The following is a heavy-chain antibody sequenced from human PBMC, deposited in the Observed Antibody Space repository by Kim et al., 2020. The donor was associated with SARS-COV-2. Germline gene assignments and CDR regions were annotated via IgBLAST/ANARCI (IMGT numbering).Heavy chain of an antibody. CDR3: TTNPRGWFDP. D-gene: IGHD3-10*01. V-gene: IGHV3-15*01. Sequence: TTDYAAPVKGRFTISRDDSKNTLYLQMNSLKTEDTAVYYCTTNPRGWFDPWGQGTLVTVSS. J-gene: IGHJ5*02. CDR2: TT.